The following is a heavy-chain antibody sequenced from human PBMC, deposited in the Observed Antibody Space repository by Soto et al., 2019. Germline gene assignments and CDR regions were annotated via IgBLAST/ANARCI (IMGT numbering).Heavy chain of an antibody. CDR1: GGSISSYY. CDR3: ARDLGGNYYYGMDV. Sequence: SETLSLTCTVSGGSISSYYWSWIRQPPGKGLEWIGYIYYSGSTNYNPSLKSRVTISVDTSKNQFSLKLSSVTAADTAVYYCARDLGGNYYYGMDVWGQGTTVTVS. D-gene: IGHD1-26*01. V-gene: IGHV4-59*01. CDR2: IYYSGST. J-gene: IGHJ6*02.